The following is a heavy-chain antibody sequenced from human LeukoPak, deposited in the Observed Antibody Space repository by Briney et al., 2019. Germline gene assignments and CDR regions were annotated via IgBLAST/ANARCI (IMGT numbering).Heavy chain of an antibody. CDR1: GGSISNYY. CDR2: ISYNGNT. D-gene: IGHD2-8*02. Sequence: SETMSLTCTASGGSISNYYWGCVRQPPGKGLERIAYISYNGNTNYNPSLRSRVTMSVGMSNNQFSLNLTSMTTADTAVYFCVRVGRSLHWCPDLWGLGTLVTVS. CDR3: VRVGRSLHWCPDL. J-gene: IGHJ4*02. V-gene: IGHV4-59*01.